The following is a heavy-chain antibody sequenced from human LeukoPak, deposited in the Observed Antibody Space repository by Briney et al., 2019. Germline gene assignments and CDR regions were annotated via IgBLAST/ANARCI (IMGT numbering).Heavy chain of an antibody. Sequence: PSVKVSCKASGYTLTSYGISWVRQAPGQGLEWMGWISAYNGNTNYAQKFQGRVTMTRNTSISTAYMELSSLRSEDTAVYYCARYPSPGAAAASEAFDIWGQGTMVTVSS. CDR3: ARYPSPGAAAASEAFDI. J-gene: IGHJ3*02. CDR1: GYTLTSYG. D-gene: IGHD6-13*01. CDR2: ISAYNGNT. V-gene: IGHV1-18*01.